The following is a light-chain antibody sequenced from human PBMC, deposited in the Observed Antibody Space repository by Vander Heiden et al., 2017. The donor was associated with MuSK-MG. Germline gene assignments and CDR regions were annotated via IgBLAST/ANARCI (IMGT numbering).Light chain of an antibody. Sequence: DIVLTQSPDSLAVSLGERATINCKSSQSGLYNSNNKNYLAWYQQKPGQPPKLLIYWASTRESGVPDRFSGSGSGTDFTLTISSLQAEDVAVYYCQQDDSTPWTFGQGTKVEIK. CDR2: WAS. CDR3: QQDDSTPWT. CDR1: QSGLYNSNNKNY. J-gene: IGKJ1*01. V-gene: IGKV4-1*01.